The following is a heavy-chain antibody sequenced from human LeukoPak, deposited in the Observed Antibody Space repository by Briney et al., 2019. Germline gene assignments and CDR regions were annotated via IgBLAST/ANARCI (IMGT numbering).Heavy chain of an antibody. V-gene: IGHV3-23*01. CDR3: ATGGWFGESRGVY. Sequence: PSETLSVTCAVYGESFGGYYWSWIRQPPGKGLEWVSSIFPSGGEIHYADSVRGRFTISRDNSKSTLSLQMNSLRAEDTAIYYCATGGWFGESRGVYWGQGTLVTVSS. D-gene: IGHD3-10*01. J-gene: IGHJ4*02. CDR1: GESFGGYY. CDR2: IFPSGGEI.